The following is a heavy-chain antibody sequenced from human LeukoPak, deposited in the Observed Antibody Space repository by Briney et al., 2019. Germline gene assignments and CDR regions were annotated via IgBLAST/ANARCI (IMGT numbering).Heavy chain of an antibody. V-gene: IGHV1-69*05. J-gene: IGHJ3*02. CDR2: IIPIFGTA. Sequence: SVEVSCKASGGTFSSYAISWVRQAPGQGLEWMGGIIPIFGTANYAQKFQGRVTITTDESTSTAYMELSSLRSEDTAVYYCARYGGATKRGAFDIWGQGTMVTVSS. D-gene: IGHD1-26*01. CDR1: GGTFSSYA. CDR3: ARYGGATKRGAFDI.